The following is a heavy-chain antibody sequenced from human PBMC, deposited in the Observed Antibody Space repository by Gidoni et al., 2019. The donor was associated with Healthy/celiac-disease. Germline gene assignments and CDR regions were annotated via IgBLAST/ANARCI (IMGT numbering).Heavy chain of an antibody. CDR1: GFTFSSYA. D-gene: IGHD6-19*01. CDR2: ISGSGGST. V-gene: IGHV3-23*01. J-gene: IGHJ4*02. CDR3: AKGGSSGWFFDY. Sequence: EVQLLESGGGLVQPGGSLRLSCAASGFTFSSYAMSWVRQAPGKGLEWVSAISGSGGSTYYADSVKGRLTISRDNSKNTLYLQMNSLRAEDTAVYYCAKGGSSGWFFDYWGQGTLVTVSS.